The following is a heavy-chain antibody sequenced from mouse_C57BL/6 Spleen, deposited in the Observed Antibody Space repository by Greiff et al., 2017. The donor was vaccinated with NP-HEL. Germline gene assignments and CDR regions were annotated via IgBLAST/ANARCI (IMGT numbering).Heavy chain of an antibody. CDR1: GFSLTSYG. CDR3: AREYYGSNAMDY. V-gene: IGHV2-2*01. J-gene: IGHJ4*01. Sequence: QVHVKQSGPGLVQPSQSLSITCTVSGFSLTSYGVHWVRQSPGKGLEWLGVIWSGGSTDYNAAFISRLSISKDNSKSQVFFKMNSLQADDTAIYYCAREYYGSNAMDYWGQGTSVTVSS. D-gene: IGHD1-1*01. CDR2: IWSGGST.